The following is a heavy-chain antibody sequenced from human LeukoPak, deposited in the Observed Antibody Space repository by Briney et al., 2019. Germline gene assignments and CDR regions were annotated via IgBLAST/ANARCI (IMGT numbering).Heavy chain of an antibody. J-gene: IGHJ4*02. V-gene: IGHV3-15*01. CDR1: GFTFSNAW. Sequence: GGSLRLSCAASGFTFSNAWMSWVRQAPGKGLEWVGRIKSKTDGGTTDYAARVKGRFTISRDDSKNTLYLQMNSLKAEDTAVYYCTTESPIVVVPAASGNGYWGQGTLVTVSS. CDR2: IKSKTDGGTT. CDR3: TTESPIVVVPAASGNGY. D-gene: IGHD2-2*01.